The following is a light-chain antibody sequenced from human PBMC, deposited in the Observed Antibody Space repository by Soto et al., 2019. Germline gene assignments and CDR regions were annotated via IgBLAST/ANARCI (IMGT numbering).Light chain of an antibody. CDR2: RAS. CDR3: QQYNNWPPLT. CDR1: QSVSSN. Sequence: EIVMTQSPATLSVSPGERATLSCRASQSVSSNLAWYKQKPGQAPRLLIYRASTRATGIPARFSGSGSGTEFTLTISSLQSEDFAVYYCQQYNNWPPLTFGGGTKVEIK. J-gene: IGKJ4*01. V-gene: IGKV3-15*01.